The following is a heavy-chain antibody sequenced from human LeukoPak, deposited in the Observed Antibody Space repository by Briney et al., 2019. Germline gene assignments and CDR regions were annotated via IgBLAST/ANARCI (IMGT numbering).Heavy chain of an antibody. D-gene: IGHD6-19*01. CDR1: GFTVSSNY. V-gene: IGHV3-53*01. Sequence: QPGGSLRLSCAASGFTVSSNYMSWVRQAPGKGLEWVSVIYSGGSTYYADSVKGRFTISRDNSKNTLYLQMNSLRAEDTAVYYCAKIEEQWLVQGYFDYWGQGTLVTVSS. CDR2: IYSGGST. CDR3: AKIEEQWLVQGYFDY. J-gene: IGHJ4*02.